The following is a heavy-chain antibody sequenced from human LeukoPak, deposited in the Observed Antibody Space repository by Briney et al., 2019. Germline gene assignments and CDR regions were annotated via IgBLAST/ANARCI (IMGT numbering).Heavy chain of an antibody. CDR1: GGAFSNYA. J-gene: IGHJ4*02. D-gene: IGHD3-22*01. CDR3: ARGGEANYYDTSGYYLYYY. V-gene: IGHV1-69*05. CDR2: IITIFGTT. Sequence: ASVKLSCKASGGAFSNYAISWVRQAPGQGLEWMGRIITIFGTTNYAQKFQGRVTITTDESTSTAYMELRSLRSEGTAVYYCARGGEANYYDTSGYYLYYYWGQGTLVTVSS.